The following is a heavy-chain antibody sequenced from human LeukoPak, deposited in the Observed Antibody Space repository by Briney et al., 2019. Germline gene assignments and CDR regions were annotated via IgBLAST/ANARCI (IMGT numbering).Heavy chain of an antibody. CDR1: GFTFSSYW. CDR3: AREDGDYENYYYYGMDV. CDR2: INSDGSST. J-gene: IGHJ6*02. D-gene: IGHD4-17*01. Sequence: GGSLRLSCAASGFTFSSYWMHWVRQAPGKGLVWVSRINSDGSSTSYADSVKGRFTISRDNAKNTLYLQMNSLRAEDTAVYYCAREDGDYENYYYYGMDVWGQGTTVTVSS. V-gene: IGHV3-74*01.